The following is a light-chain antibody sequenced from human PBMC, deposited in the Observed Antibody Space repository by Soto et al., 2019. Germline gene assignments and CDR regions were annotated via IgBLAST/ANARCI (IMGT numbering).Light chain of an antibody. CDR1: SSNIGAGYD. CDR3: GSYTSSSNYV. Sequence: QSVLTQPPSVSGAPGQRVTISCTGSSSNIGAGYDVHWYQQLPGTAPKLVIYEVSNRPSGTSDRFSGSKSGHTASLTISGLQTEDEAVYYCGSYTSSSNYVFGTGTKLTVL. V-gene: IGLV1-40*01. CDR2: EVS. J-gene: IGLJ1*01.